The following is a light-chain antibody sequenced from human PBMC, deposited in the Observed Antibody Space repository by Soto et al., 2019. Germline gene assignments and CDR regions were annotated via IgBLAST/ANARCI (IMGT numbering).Light chain of an antibody. CDR2: GAS. CDR3: QQYKNWPAIT. J-gene: IGKJ5*01. Sequence: EIVKTQSPPTLSVSPGERAAISCRASQSIRNNLAWYQQKPCQAPRLLIYGASTRATGIPARFSGSGSGTEFTLTISSLQSEDFAVYYGQQYKNWPAITFGQGTRLEIK. V-gene: IGKV3D-15*01. CDR1: QSIRNN.